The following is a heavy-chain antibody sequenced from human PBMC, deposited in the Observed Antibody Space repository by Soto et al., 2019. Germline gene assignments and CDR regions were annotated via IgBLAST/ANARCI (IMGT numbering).Heavy chain of an antibody. Sequence: ASVKVSCKASGGTFSAYYIYWVRQAPGQGLEWIGWINPNSGGTNNAQKFQGRVTMTRDTSTSTVYMELSALISDDTAVYFCARSLLDEYSSSWRSAYYGMDVWGQGTTVTVSS. CDR3: ARSLLDEYSSSWRSAYYGMDV. D-gene: IGHD2-2*01. CDR2: INPNSGGT. V-gene: IGHV1-2*02. CDR1: GGTFSAYY. J-gene: IGHJ6*02.